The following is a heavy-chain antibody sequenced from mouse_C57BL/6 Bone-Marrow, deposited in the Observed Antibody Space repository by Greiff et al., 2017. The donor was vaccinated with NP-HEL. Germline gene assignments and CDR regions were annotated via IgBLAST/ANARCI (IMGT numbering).Heavy chain of an antibody. CDR2: IDPENGDT. V-gene: IGHV14-4*01. CDR1: GFNIKDDY. D-gene: IGHD3-2*02. CDR3: TADSSGYVDY. Sequence: EVKLMESGAELVRPGASVKLSCTASGFNIKDDYMHWVKQRPEQGLEWIGWIDPENGDTEYASKFQGKATITADTSSNTAYLQLSSLTSEDTAVYYCTADSSGYVDYWGQGTTLTVSS. J-gene: IGHJ2*01.